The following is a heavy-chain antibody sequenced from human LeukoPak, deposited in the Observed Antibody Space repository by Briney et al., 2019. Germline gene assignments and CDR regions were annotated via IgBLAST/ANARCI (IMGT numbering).Heavy chain of an antibody. CDR3: ARVDTVMAYYFNL. V-gene: IGHV3-53*04. Sequence: WGALGLSLATSWFTLNTKCMIWGRQASGKGVESGSTIYSGGTTYYADSVMGRFTISRHNSRNTLYLQMNSLRAEDTAVYYCARVDTVMAYYFNLWGQGTLVTVSS. CDR1: WFTLNTKC. D-gene: IGHD5-18*01. CDR2: IYSGGTT. J-gene: IGHJ4*02.